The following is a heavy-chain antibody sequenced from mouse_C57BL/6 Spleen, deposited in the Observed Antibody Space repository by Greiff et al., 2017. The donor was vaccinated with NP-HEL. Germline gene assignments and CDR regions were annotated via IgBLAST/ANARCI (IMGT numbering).Heavy chain of an antibody. Sequence: VQLQESGAELVKPGASVKMSCKASGYTFTTYPIEWMKQNHGKSLEWIGNFHPYNDDTKYNEKFKGKATLTVEKSSSTVYLELSRLTSDDSAVYYCAKGGYYYGSRYWYFDVWGTGTTVTVSS. D-gene: IGHD1-1*01. CDR2: FHPYNDDT. J-gene: IGHJ1*03. CDR1: GYTFTTYP. CDR3: AKGGYYYGSRYWYFDV. V-gene: IGHV1-47*01.